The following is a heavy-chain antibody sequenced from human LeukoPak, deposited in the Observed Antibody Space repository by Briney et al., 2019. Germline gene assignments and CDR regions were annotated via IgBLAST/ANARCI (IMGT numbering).Heavy chain of an antibody. V-gene: IGHV4-34*01. CDR1: GGSFSGYY. CDR3: ARGGDL. Sequence: SETLSLTCAVYGGSFSGYYWTWIRQPPGKGLEWIGEINHSGSSNYNPSLKSRVIISVDTSKNQFSLKLSSVTDADTAVYYCARGGDLRGQGTLVTVSS. J-gene: IGHJ4*02. D-gene: IGHD3-3*01. CDR2: INHSGSS.